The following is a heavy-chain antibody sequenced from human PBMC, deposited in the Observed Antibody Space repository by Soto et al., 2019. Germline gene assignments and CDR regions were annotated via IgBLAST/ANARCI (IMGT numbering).Heavy chain of an antibody. V-gene: IGHV5-51*03. D-gene: IGHD6-19*01. CDR2: IYTGDSDT. Sequence: GEPLKISCKGSGYSFTSYWIGWVRQVPGKGLEWMGIIYTGDSDTRYSPSFQGQVTISADKSISTAYLQWSSLKASDPAIYYCAIRGASQWLKFWGQGTLVTVSS. J-gene: IGHJ4*02. CDR3: AIRGASQWLKF. CDR1: GYSFTSYW.